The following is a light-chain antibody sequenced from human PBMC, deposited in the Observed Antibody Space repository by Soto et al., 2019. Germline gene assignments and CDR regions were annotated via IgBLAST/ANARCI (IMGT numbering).Light chain of an antibody. CDR2: GNN. V-gene: IGLV1-40*01. Sequence: QAVVTQPPSVSGAPGQRVTISCTGNSSNLGAGYDVHWYQQLPGTAPKLVIYGNNQRPSGVPDRFSGSKSGTSASLAISGLQSEDEADYYCAAWDDSLNGYVFGTGTKLTVL. J-gene: IGLJ1*01. CDR3: AAWDDSLNGYV. CDR1: SSNLGAGYD.